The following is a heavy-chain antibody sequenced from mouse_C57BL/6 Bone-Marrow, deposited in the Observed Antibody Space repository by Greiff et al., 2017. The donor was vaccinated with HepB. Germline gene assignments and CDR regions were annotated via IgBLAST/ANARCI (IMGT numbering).Heavy chain of an antibody. CDR3: ARRGAFYDYWYFDV. D-gene: IGHD2-3*01. V-gene: IGHV5-2*01. CDR2: INSDGGST. Sequence: VQLQESGGGLVQPGESLKLSCESNEYEFPSHDMSWVRKTPEKRLELVAAINSDGGSTYYPDTMERRSIISRDNTKKTLYLQMSILRSEDTALYYCARRGAFYDYWYFDVWGTGTTVTVSS. J-gene: IGHJ1*03. CDR1: EYEFPSHD.